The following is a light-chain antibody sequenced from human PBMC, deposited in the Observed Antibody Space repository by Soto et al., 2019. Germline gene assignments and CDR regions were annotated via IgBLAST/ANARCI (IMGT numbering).Light chain of an antibody. J-gene: IGKJ5*01. CDR2: AAS. Sequence: DIQMSQSPSSLSASVGDRVTITCRAAESISRHLNWYQQKPGRAPDLLIYAASTLQNGVPSRFTGSGSGTEFTLTITGLQLEDFATYYCQQDYSTLATFGQGTRLQIK. V-gene: IGKV1-39*01. CDR3: QQDYSTLAT. CDR1: ESISRH.